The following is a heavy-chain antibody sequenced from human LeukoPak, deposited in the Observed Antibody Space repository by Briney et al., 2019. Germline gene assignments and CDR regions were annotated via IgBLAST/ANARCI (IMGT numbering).Heavy chain of an antibody. V-gene: IGHV3-7*01. D-gene: IGHD5-24*01. CDR1: GFSFSDYW. Sequence: GGSLRLSCAASGFSFSDYWMSWVCQAPGKELEWVANVKPDGSEKYYVDSVKGRFTISRDNARNSLYLQMDSLRAEDTAVYYCANLWEMGYWGQGTLVTVSS. CDR2: VKPDGSEK. J-gene: IGHJ4*02. CDR3: ANLWEMGY.